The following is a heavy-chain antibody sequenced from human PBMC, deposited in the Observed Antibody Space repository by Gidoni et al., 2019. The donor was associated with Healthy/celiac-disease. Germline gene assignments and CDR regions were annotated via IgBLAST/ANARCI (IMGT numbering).Heavy chain of an antibody. Sequence: QVPLQPWGAGLLTPSETLSLTCAVYGGSFRGYYWSWIRQPPGKGREWIGEINHSGSTNYNPSLKSRVTISVDTSKNQFSLKLSSVTAADTAVYYCASRIVVVPATYAAYVWGQGTTVTVSS. J-gene: IGHJ6*02. D-gene: IGHD2-2*01. V-gene: IGHV4-34*01. CDR2: INHSGST. CDR1: GGSFRGYY. CDR3: ASRIVVVPATYAAYV.